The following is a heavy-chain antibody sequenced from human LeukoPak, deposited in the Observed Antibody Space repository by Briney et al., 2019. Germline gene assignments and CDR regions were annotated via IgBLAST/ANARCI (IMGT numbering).Heavy chain of an antibody. D-gene: IGHD3-22*01. V-gene: IGHV3-20*04. CDR3: AKGLLFTIIVVVNADAFDI. J-gene: IGHJ3*02. Sequence: GGSLRLSCAASGFTFDDYGMSWVRQVPGKGLEWVSGINWNGGSTGYADSVKGRFTISRDNSKNTLYLQMNSLRAEDTAVYYCAKGLLFTIIVVVNADAFDIWGQGTMVTVTS. CDR2: INWNGGST. CDR1: GFTFDDYG.